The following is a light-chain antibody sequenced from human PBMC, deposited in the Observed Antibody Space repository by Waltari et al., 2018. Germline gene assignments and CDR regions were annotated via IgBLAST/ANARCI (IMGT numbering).Light chain of an antibody. J-gene: IGKJ1*01. CDR2: GAS. Sequence: EIVLTQSPGTLSLSPGERATLSCRASPSVSSRYLAWYQQKPGQAPRLLIYGASVSATGIPDRFSGSVYVTHFTLTISRLGPEDFAVYYCQQYGSSPWTFGQGTKVEIK. CDR1: PSVSSRY. CDR3: QQYGSSPWT. V-gene: IGKV3-20*01.